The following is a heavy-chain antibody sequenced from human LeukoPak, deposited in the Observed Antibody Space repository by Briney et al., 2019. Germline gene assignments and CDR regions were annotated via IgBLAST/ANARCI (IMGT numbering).Heavy chain of an antibody. D-gene: IGHD5-18*01. J-gene: IGHJ4*02. Sequence: PGGSLRLSCAASGFTFSSYWMSWVRQAPGRGLEWVANIKQDGSEKYYVDSVKGRFTISRDNAKNSLYLQMNGLRAEDTAVYYCARGVDTAMVSLGYWGQGTLVTVSS. V-gene: IGHV3-7*01. CDR3: ARGVDTAMVSLGY. CDR1: GFTFSSYW. CDR2: IKQDGSEK.